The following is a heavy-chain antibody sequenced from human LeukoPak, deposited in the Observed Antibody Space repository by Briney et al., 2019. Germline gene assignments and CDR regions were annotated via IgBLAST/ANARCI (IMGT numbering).Heavy chain of an antibody. CDR1: GFTFSSYS. V-gene: IGHV3-48*04. CDR2: ISSSSSTI. Sequence: GGSLRLSCAASGFTFSSYSMNWVRQAPGKGLEWVSYISSSSSTIYYADSVKGRFTISRDNAKNSLYLQMNSLRAEDTAVYYCARRVGSLLRYYYYYGMDVWGQGTTVTVPS. CDR3: ARRVGSLLRYYYYYGMDV. D-gene: IGHD2-15*01. J-gene: IGHJ6*02.